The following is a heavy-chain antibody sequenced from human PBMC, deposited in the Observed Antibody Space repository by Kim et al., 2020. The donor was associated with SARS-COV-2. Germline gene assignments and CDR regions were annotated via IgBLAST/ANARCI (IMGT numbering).Heavy chain of an antibody. CDR1: GFTFSSYG. D-gene: IGHD2-15*01. Sequence: GGSLRLSCAASGFTFSSYGMHGVRQAPGKGLEWVAVIWYDGSNKYYADSVKGRFTISRDNSKNTLYLQMNSLRAEDTAVYYCAREGEVTATTGIDYWGQGTLVTVSS. J-gene: IGHJ4*02. CDR2: IWYDGSNK. V-gene: IGHV3-33*01. CDR3: AREGEVTATTGIDY.